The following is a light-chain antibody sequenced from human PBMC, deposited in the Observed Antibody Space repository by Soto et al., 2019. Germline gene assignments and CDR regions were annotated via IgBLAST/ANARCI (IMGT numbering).Light chain of an antibody. CDR1: QGISDS. J-gene: IGKJ5*01. CDR2: TAS. CDR3: QQTYTTPEIT. V-gene: IGKV1-17*03. Sequence: QMPPFPIPRFSFFGSKVPLPFRASQGISDSLAWFQQKPGKVPKRLIHTASTLQSGVPSRFSGSGSGAAFTLTISSLQPEDFATYYCQQTYTTPEITFGQGTRLEIK.